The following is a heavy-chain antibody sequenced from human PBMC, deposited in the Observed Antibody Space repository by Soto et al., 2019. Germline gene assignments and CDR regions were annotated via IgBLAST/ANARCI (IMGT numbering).Heavy chain of an antibody. V-gene: IGHV2-5*02. D-gene: IGHD5-12*01. CDR3: AHRPRGSAYYFDY. J-gene: IGHJ4*02. CDR2: IYWDEDK. CDR1: GFSLSTRGVA. Sequence: QITLKESGPPLVKPTQTLTLTCTFSGFSLSTRGVAVGWFRQPPGKALEWLALIYWDEDKWYSPSLKSRLTTTDAPSKNQVVLTRPNMAPVDTAPYYCAHRPRGSAYYFDYWGQETLVTAS.